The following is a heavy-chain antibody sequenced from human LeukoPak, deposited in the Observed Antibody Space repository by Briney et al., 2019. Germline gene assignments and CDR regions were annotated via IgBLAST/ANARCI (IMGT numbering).Heavy chain of an antibody. J-gene: IGHJ4*02. D-gene: IGHD3-10*01. Sequence: SQTLSLTCTVSGGSISSGGYYWSWIRQHPGKGLEWIGYIYYSGTTYYNPSLKSRVTISVDTSKNQFSLKLSSVTAADTAVYYCARGTYYYGSGSYYSRLFDYWGQGTLVTVSS. V-gene: IGHV4-31*03. CDR2: IYYSGTT. CDR1: GGSISSGGYY. CDR3: ARGTYYYGSGSYYSRLFDY.